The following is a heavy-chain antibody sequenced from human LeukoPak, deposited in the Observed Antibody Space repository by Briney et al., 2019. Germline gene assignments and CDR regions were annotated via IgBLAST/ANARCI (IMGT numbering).Heavy chain of an antibody. Sequence: SETLSLTCTVSGYSISSGYFWGWIRQPPGKGLEWIGSIYHSGSTYYNPSLKSRVTMSVDTSKNKFSLKLSSVTAADTAVYYCARVICSGGSCRFDYWGQGTLVTVSS. V-gene: IGHV4-38-2*02. CDR1: GYSISSGYF. J-gene: IGHJ4*02. D-gene: IGHD2-15*01. CDR2: IYHSGST. CDR3: ARVICSGGSCRFDY.